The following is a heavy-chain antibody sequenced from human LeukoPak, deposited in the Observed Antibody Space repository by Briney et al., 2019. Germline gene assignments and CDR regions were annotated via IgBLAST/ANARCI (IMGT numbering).Heavy chain of an antibody. CDR2: IYTSGST. D-gene: IGHD2-15*01. Sequence: SETLSLTCTVSGGSISSSSYFWSWIRQPAGKGLEWIGRIYTSGSTNYNPSLKSRVTMSVDTSKNQFSLKLSSVTAADTAVYYCARDRTGGSGLYYGMDVWGQGTTVTVSS. J-gene: IGHJ6*02. V-gene: IGHV4-61*02. CDR3: ARDRTGGSGLYYGMDV. CDR1: GGSISSSSYF.